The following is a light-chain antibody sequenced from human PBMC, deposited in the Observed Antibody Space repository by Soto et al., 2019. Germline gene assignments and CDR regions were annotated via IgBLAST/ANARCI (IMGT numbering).Light chain of an antibody. CDR3: QQKNRWTHLT. Sequence: IVMTQSPSILSVYPGEGAPLSCRASENVRTKVGWYQQKAGQAPRLLIYGASTRATGIPDRFSGSGSGTQFTLTISRRQSEDSAGYFFQQKNRWTHLTFGQGTRLEF. CDR2: GAS. V-gene: IGKV3-15*01. J-gene: IGKJ5*01. CDR1: ENVRTK.